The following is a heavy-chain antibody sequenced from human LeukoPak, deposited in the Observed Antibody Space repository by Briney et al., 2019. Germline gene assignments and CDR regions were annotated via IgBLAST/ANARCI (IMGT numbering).Heavy chain of an antibody. V-gene: IGHV4-39*07. D-gene: IGHD1-1*01. CDR3: ARDTGAGTYYFDY. CDR2: IYYSGST. Sequence: SETLSLTCTVSGGSISSSSYYWGWIRQPPGKGLEWIGSIYYSGSTYYNPSLKSRVTISVDTSKNQFSLKLSSVTAADTAVYYCARDTGAGTYYFDYWGQGTLVTVSS. J-gene: IGHJ4*02. CDR1: GGSISSSSYY.